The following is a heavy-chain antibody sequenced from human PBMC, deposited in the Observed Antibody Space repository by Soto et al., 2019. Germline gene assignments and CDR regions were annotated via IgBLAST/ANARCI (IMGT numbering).Heavy chain of an antibody. Sequence: QVQLQESGPGLVKPSETLSLSCGVSGGSISQYYWSWIRQPAGKGLEWIGRIYSGGSTNYNPSLESRVTRAVDTSKNKFSLKLSSVTAADTAVYYWARGPGGFGDFSLDYWGQGTLVTVSS. CDR3: ARGPGGFGDFSLDY. D-gene: IGHD3-10*01. CDR1: GGSISQYY. CDR2: IYSGGST. V-gene: IGHV4-4*07. J-gene: IGHJ4*02.